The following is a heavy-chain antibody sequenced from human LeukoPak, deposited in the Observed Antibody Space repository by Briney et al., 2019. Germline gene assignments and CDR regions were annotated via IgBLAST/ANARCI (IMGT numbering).Heavy chain of an antibody. CDR3: ARAPLIRTRAYTRGEMDV. J-gene: IGHJ6*04. CDR2: IYSGGST. V-gene: IGHV3-66*01. CDR1: GFTFSSYG. D-gene: IGHD7-27*01. Sequence: PGGSLRLSCAASGFTFSSYGMSWVRQAPGKGLEWVSVIYSGGSTYYADSVKGRFTISRDNSKNTLYLQMNSLRAEDTAVYYCARAPLIRTRAYTRGEMDVWGKGTTVTISS.